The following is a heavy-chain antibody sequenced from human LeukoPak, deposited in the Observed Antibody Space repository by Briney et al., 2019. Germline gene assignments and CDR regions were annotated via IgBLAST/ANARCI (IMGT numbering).Heavy chain of an antibody. CDR1: GFTVNSYS. CDR3: ARDSGSGWSNDY. CDR2: FGWSGTTI. V-gene: IGHV3-48*02. J-gene: IGHJ4*02. Sequence: GGSLRLSCVASGFTVNSYSTNWVRQAPGKGLEWVSYFGWSGTTIYYADSVKGRFTISRDSARNSLYLQMNSLRDEDSAVYYCARDSGSGWSNDYWGQGTLDTVSS. D-gene: IGHD6-19*01.